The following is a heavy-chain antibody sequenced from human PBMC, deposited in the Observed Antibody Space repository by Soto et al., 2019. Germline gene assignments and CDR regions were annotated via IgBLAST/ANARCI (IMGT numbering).Heavy chain of an antibody. CDR3: ASPRRSGSWYWFDP. D-gene: IGHD6-13*01. J-gene: IGHJ5*02. V-gene: IGHV3-74*01. CDR1: GFTFNNYW. CDR2: INSDGSST. Sequence: PGGSLRLSCAASGFTFNNYWMHWVRQAPGKGLVWVSRINSDGSSTSYADSVKGRFTISRDNAKNTLYLQMNSLRADDSAVYYCASPRRSGSWYWFDPWGQGTLVTVSS.